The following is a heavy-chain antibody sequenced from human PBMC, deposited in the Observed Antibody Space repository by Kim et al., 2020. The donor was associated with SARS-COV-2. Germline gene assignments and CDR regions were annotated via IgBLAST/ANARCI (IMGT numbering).Heavy chain of an antibody. D-gene: IGHD3-22*01. J-gene: IGHJ4*01. Sequence: GGSLRLSCAASGFTFSSYAMSWVRQAPGKGLEWISAISGNGGSAYSADSVTVRVTFSIDSAETMLFLQMNILSVETTAAYYCSRSSVGGGRGHGTQVTV. V-gene: IGHV3-23*01. CDR1: GFTFSSYA. CDR3: SRSSVGGG. CDR2: ISGNGGSA.